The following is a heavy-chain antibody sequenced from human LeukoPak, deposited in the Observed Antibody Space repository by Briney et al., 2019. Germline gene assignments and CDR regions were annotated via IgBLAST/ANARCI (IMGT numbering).Heavy chain of an antibody. CDR1: GFTFSSYG. D-gene: IGHD3-22*01. CDR3: AKDVLYYYDSSGYFLPDAFDI. Sequence: GGSLRLSCAASGFTFSSYGMSRVRQAPGKGLEWVSAISGSGGSTYYADSVKGRFTISRDNSKNTLYLQMNSLRAEDTAVYYCAKDVLYYYDSSGYFLPDAFDIWGQGTMVTVSS. CDR2: ISGSGGST. J-gene: IGHJ3*02. V-gene: IGHV3-23*01.